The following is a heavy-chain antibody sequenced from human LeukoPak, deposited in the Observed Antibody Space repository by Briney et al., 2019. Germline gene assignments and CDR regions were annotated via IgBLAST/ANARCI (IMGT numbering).Heavy chain of an antibody. CDR1: GGSISSYY. V-gene: IGHV4-59*01. CDR2: IYYSRST. CDR3: ARGSDYDSSGYYSQYYYYYYMDV. Sequence: PSETLSLTCTVSGGSISSYYWSWILQPPGKGLEWIGYIYYSRSTNYNPSLKSRVTISVDTSKNQFSLKLSSVTAADTAVYYCARGSDYDSSGYYSQYYYYYYMDVWGKGTTVTVSS. J-gene: IGHJ6*03. D-gene: IGHD3-22*01.